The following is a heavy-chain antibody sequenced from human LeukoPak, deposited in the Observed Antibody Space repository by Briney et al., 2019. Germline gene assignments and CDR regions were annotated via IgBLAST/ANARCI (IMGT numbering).Heavy chain of an antibody. V-gene: IGHV3-66*02. D-gene: IGHD6-19*01. Sequence: GGSLRLSCAASGFTASSNYMSWVRQAPGKGLEWVSVIYSGGSTYYADSVKGRFTISRDNSKNTLYLQMNSLRAEDTAVYYCARERYSSGWYSDYWGQGTLVTVSS. J-gene: IGHJ4*02. CDR2: IYSGGST. CDR3: ARERYSSGWYSDY. CDR1: GFTASSNY.